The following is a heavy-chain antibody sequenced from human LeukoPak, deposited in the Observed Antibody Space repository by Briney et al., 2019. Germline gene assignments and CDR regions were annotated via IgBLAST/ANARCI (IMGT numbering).Heavy chain of an antibody. CDR2: ISAYNGNT. J-gene: IGHJ5*02. CDR1: GYTLTSYG. D-gene: IGHD2-2*01. CDR3: ARASGRSSTSCSGNWFDP. Sequence: ASVKVSCTASGYTLTSYGISWVRLAPGQGLEWMGWISAYNGNTNYAQKLQGRVTMTTDTSTSTAYMVLRSLRSDDTAVYYCARASGRSSTSCSGNWFDPWGQGTLVTVSS. V-gene: IGHV1-18*01.